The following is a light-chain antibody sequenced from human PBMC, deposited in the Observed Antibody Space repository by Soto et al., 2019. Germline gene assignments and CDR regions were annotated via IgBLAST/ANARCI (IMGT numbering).Light chain of an antibody. CDR1: QGISTY. J-gene: IGKJ4*01. CDR2: VAS. CDR3: QQDNSYPLT. V-gene: IGKV1-9*01. Sequence: DIPLTQSPSFLSASVGDIVTITCRASQGISTYLAWYQQKPGKAPKLLVYVASTLQRGVPSRFSGSGSGTEFTLTISSLQPEDFATYYCQQDNSYPLTFGGGTKVEIK.